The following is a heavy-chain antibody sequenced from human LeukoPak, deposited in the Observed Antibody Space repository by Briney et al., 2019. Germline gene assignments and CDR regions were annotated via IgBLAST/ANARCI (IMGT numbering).Heavy chain of an antibody. D-gene: IGHD5-24*01. Sequence: GGSLRLSCAASGFTFSSYEMNWVRQAPGKGLEWVSYINSGGSTIYYADSVKGRFTISRDNAKNSLYLQMNSLRAEDTAVYYSARGGYISYWGQGTLVTVSS. J-gene: IGHJ4*02. CDR3: ARGGYISY. V-gene: IGHV3-48*03. CDR1: GFTFSSYE. CDR2: INSGGSTI.